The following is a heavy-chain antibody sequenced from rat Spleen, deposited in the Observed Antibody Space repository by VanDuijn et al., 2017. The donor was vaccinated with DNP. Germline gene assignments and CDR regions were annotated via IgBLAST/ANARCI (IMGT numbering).Heavy chain of an antibody. J-gene: IGHJ1*01. CDR2: ITTSGGST. CDR1: GFTFSNFP. V-gene: IGHV5-46*01. Sequence: EVHLVESGGGLVQPGRSMKLSCAASGFTFSNFPMTWVRQAPTKGLEWVATITTSGGSTYYRDSVKGRFTISRDNAKSTLYLQMDSLRSEDTATYYCARWGTSDWYFDFWGPGTMVTVSS. CDR3: ARWGTSDWYFDF. D-gene: IGHD3-2*01.